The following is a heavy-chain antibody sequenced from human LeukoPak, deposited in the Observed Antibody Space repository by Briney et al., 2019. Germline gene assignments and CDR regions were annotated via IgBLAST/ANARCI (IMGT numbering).Heavy chain of an antibody. J-gene: IGHJ4*02. Sequence: GESLKISCKGSGYSFSNYWIGWVRQMPGKGLQWMGIIYPGDSDTRYIPSFQGQVTISADKSISTAYLQWSSLKASDTAMYHCARKAVAGIDYWGQGTLVTVSS. CDR3: ARKAVAGIDY. CDR2: IYPGDSDT. V-gene: IGHV5-51*01. D-gene: IGHD6-19*01. CDR1: GYSFSNYW.